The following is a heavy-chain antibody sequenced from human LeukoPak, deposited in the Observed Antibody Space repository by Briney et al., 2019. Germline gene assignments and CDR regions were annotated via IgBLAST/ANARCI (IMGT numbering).Heavy chain of an antibody. V-gene: IGHV3-48*03. CDR2: ISSSGSTM. Sequence: TGGSLRLSCAAFGFTFSSYEMNWVRQAPGKGLEWVSYISSSGSTMYYADSVRGRFTISRDNTKNSLYLQMNSLRAEDTAVYYCASPMTTVTTNSFDIWGQGTMVTVSS. CDR1: GFTFSSYE. CDR3: ASPMTTVTTNSFDI. J-gene: IGHJ3*02. D-gene: IGHD4-17*01.